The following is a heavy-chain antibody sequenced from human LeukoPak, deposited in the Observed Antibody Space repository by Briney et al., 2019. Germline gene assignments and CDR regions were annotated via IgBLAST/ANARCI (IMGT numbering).Heavy chain of an antibody. D-gene: IGHD6-13*01. V-gene: IGHV3-30*02. Sequence: AGGSLRLSCAASGFTFSSYGMHWVRQAPGKGLEWVAFIRYDGSNKYYADSVKGRFTISRDNSKNTLYLQMNSLRAEDTAVYYCAKAYSSSRSPSGNWFDPWGQGTLVTVSS. CDR3: AKAYSSSRSPSGNWFDP. J-gene: IGHJ5*02. CDR2: IRYDGSNK. CDR1: GFTFSSYG.